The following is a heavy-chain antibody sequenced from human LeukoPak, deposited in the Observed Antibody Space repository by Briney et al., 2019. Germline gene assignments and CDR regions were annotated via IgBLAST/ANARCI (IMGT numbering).Heavy chain of an antibody. J-gene: IGHJ4*02. Sequence: PGGSLRLSCAASGFTFSSHGMHWVRQAPGKGLEWVAFIRYDGSNKYYADSVKGRFTISRDNSKNTLYLQMNSLRAEDTAVYYCAKERDTAMVTIDYWGQGTLVTVSS. CDR1: GFTFSSHG. V-gene: IGHV3-30*02. CDR2: IRYDGSNK. CDR3: AKERDTAMVTIDY. D-gene: IGHD5-18*01.